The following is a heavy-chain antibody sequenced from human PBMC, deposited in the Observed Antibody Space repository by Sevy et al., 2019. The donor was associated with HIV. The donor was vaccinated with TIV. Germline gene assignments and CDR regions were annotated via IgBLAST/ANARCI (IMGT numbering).Heavy chain of an antibody. D-gene: IGHD3-22*01. CDR3: ARSHYYDSGGLDNFDV. J-gene: IGHJ3*01. CDR2: IFHTGNT. Sequence: SETLSLTCAVSGYSISSGYYWGWIRQPPGKELEGIASIFHTGNTYSNPSLKSRVTIALDKSKNQFSLNLRSVTAADTAVYYCARSHYYDSGGLDNFDVWGQGTMVTVSS. CDR1: GYSISSGYY. V-gene: IGHV4-38-2*01.